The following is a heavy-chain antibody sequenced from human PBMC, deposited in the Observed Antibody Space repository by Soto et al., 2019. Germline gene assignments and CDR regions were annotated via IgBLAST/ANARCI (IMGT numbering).Heavy chain of an antibody. V-gene: IGHV3-66*01. CDR3: ARVEDTVTTLGFGGWFDP. CDR1: GFIVSSNY. CDR2: IYSGGST. Sequence: EVQLVESGGGLVQPGGSLRLSCAASGFIVSSNYMSWVRQAPGKGLEWVSVIYSGGSTYYADSVKGRFTISRDNSKNTLSLQMISLRAEDTAVYYCARVEDTVTTLGFGGWFDPWGQGTLVTVSS. J-gene: IGHJ5*02. D-gene: IGHD4-17*01.